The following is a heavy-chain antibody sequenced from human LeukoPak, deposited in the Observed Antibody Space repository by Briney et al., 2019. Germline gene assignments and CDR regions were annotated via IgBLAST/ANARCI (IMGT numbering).Heavy chain of an antibody. CDR3: ARVVSVLVGAIDFDY. Sequence: GASVKVSCKASGYTFTSYYMHWVRQAPGQGLEWMGIINPSGGSTSYAQKFQGRVTMTRDTSAGTVYMELSSLRSEDTAVYYCARVVSVLVGAIDFDYWGQGTLVTVSS. V-gene: IGHV1-46*01. J-gene: IGHJ4*02. D-gene: IGHD1-26*01. CDR1: GYTFTSYY. CDR2: INPSGGST.